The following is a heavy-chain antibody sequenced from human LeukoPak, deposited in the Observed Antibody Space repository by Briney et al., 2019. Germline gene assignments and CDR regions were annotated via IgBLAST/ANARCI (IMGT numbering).Heavy chain of an antibody. V-gene: IGHV3-23*01. CDR1: GFTFSSYG. CDR3: AKFRGGIVGATHFDY. J-gene: IGHJ4*02. CDR2: ISGSGGST. D-gene: IGHD1-26*01. Sequence: GGSLRLSCAASGFTFSSYGMHWVRQAPGKGLEWVSAISGSGGSTYYADSVKGRFTISRDNSKNTLYLQMNSLRAEDTAVYYCAKFRGGIVGATHFDYWGQGTLVTVSS.